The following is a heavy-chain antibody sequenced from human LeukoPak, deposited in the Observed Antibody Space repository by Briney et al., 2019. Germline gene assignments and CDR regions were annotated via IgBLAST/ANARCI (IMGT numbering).Heavy chain of an antibody. Sequence: PGGSLRLSCAASGFTFSSYSMNWVRQAPGKGLEWVSSISSSSSYIYYADSVKGRFTISRDNAKNSLYLQMNSLRAEDTAVYYCAREEGTAMAPNYYYGMDVWGQGTTVTVSS. J-gene: IGHJ6*02. CDR3: AREEGTAMAPNYYYGMDV. CDR2: ISSSSSYI. V-gene: IGHV3-21*01. D-gene: IGHD5-18*01. CDR1: GFTFSSYS.